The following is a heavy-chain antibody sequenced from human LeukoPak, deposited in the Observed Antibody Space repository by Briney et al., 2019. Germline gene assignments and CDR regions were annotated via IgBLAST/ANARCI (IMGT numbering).Heavy chain of an antibody. CDR3: AREQVWSGYFDY. D-gene: IGHD3-3*01. CDR1: GFTFSSYA. J-gene: IGHJ4*02. CDR2: ISYDGSNK. V-gene: IGHV3-30-3*01. Sequence: EGSLRLSCAASGFTFSSYAMHWVRQAPGKGLEWVAVISYDGSNKYYADSVKDRFTISRDNSKNTLYLQMNSLRAEDTAVYYCAREQVWSGYFDYWGQGTQVTVSS.